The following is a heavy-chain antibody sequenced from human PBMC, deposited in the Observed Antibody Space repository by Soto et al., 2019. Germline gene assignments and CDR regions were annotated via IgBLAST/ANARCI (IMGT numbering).Heavy chain of an antibody. CDR3: AKGGDGYCSTNRCLFHFDY. D-gene: IGHD2-2*01. CDR1: GFTFSTYA. J-gene: IGHJ4*02. Sequence: EVQLLESGGGLVQTGGSLRLSCAASGFTFSTYAMSWVRQAPGKGLEWVSTISGSADATFYADSVKGRFAIFRDNSRTMFYLQMNILRAEDTAVYYCAKGGDGYCSTNRCLFHFDYWGPGTLATVSS. CDR2: ISGSADAT. V-gene: IGHV3-23*01.